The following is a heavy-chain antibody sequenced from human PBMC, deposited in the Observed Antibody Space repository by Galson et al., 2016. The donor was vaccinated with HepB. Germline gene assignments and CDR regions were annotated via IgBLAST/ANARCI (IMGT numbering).Heavy chain of an antibody. CDR2: ISSGSTI. D-gene: IGHD3-16*01. CDR1: GFSFSTNN. CDR3: ARDALIGDQFYYYYGMDV. Sequence: SLRLSCAASGFSFSTNNMNWVRQAPGKGLEWVSYISSGSTIYYADSVKGRFTISRDNAKNSLYLQMNSLRDEDTAVYYCARDALIGDQFYYYYGMDVWGQGTTVTVSS. J-gene: IGHJ6*02. V-gene: IGHV3-48*02.